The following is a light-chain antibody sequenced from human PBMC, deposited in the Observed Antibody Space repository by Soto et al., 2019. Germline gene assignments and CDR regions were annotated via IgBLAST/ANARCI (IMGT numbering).Light chain of an antibody. CDR2: GAS. J-gene: IGKJ1*01. V-gene: IGKV3-20*01. CDR1: QYVTSSF. CDR3: QQYSKSPPT. Sequence: EIVLTQSPGTLSLSPGERGTLSCRASQYVTSSFLAWYQQQPGQAPRLLIYGASTRATGISDRFSGSGSGTDFTLTISRLEPEDFAVYFCQQYSKSPPTFGQGTKVEIK.